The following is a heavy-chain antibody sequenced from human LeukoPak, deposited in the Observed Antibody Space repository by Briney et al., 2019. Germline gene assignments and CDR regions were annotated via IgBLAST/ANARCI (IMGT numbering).Heavy chain of an antibody. CDR1: GGSISSGGYY. J-gene: IGHJ4*02. CDR2: IYYSGST. D-gene: IGHD4-17*01. CDR3: ARSRATVTTLDY. Sequence: SQTLSLTCTVSGGSISSGGYYWSWIRQHPGRGVEWIGYIYYSGSTYYNPSLKSRVTISVDTSKNQFSLKLSSVTAADTAVYYCARSRATVTTLDYWGQGTLVTVSS. V-gene: IGHV4-31*03.